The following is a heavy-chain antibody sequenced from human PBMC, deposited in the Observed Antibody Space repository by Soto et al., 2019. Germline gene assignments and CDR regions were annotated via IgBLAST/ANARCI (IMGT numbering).Heavy chain of an antibody. CDR1: GFTFSSYA. D-gene: IGHD3-22*01. CDR2: ISGSGGST. CDR3: ARPLNFYDSSGYYY. J-gene: IGHJ4*02. Sequence: GGSLRLSCAASGFTFSSYAMSWVRQAPGKGLEWVSAISGSGGSTYYADSVKGRFTISRDNAKNSLYLQMNSLRDEDTAVYYCARPLNFYDSSGYYYWGQGTLVTVSS. V-gene: IGHV3-23*01.